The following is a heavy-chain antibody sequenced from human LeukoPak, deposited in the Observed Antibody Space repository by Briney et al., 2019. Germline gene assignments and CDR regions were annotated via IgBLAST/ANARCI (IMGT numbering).Heavy chain of an antibody. D-gene: IGHD6-13*01. CDR3: AREGPLAAAGLDP. Sequence: GGSLRLSCAASGFTFSSYVMSWVRQAPGKGLEWVSAIRGDGGSTYYADSVKGRFTISRDNSKNTLYLQMNSLRADDTAVYYCAREGPLAAAGLDPWGQGTLVTVSS. V-gene: IGHV3-23*01. J-gene: IGHJ5*02. CDR1: GFTFSSYV. CDR2: IRGDGGST.